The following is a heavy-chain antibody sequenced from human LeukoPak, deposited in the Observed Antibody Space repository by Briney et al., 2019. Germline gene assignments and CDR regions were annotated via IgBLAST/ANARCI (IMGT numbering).Heavy chain of an antibody. CDR1: GGSISSYY. Sequence: KSSETLSLTCSVSGGSISSYYWSWIRQPPGKGLEWIGYIYYSGSTNYNPSLKSRVTISVDTSKNQFSLKLSSVTAADTAVYYCARHGNGSSTFGYWGQGTLVTVSS. D-gene: IGHD1-26*01. CDR3: ARHGNGSSTFGY. J-gene: IGHJ4*02. V-gene: IGHV4-59*08. CDR2: IYYSGST.